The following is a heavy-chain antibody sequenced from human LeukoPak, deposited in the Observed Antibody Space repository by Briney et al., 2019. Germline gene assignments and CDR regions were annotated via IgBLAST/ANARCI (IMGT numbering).Heavy chain of an antibody. CDR1: GGSFSSYY. D-gene: IGHD5-12*01. CDR3: ARVSGYDWESFYDY. V-gene: IGHV4-59*01. J-gene: IGHJ4*02. CDR2: IFYSGST. Sequence: SETLSLTCTVSGGSFSSYYWSWIRQPPGKGLEWIGNIFYSGSTNYTPSLKSRVTISVDRSKNQFSLKLSSVTAADTAVYYCARVSGYDWESFYDYWGQGTLVTVSS.